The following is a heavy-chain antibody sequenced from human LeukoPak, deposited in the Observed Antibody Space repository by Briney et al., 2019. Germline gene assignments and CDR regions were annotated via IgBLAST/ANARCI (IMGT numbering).Heavy chain of an antibody. J-gene: IGHJ5*02. CDR3: ARYYYDSSGYSRFDP. V-gene: IGHV4-4*07. CDR2: IYTSGST. CDR1: GGSISSYY. D-gene: IGHD3-22*01. Sequence: KTSETLSLTCTVSGGSISSYYWSWIRQPAGKGLEWIGRIYTSGSTNYNPSLKSRVTMSVDTSKNQFSLKLSSVTAADTAVYYCARYYYDSSGYSRFDPWGQGTLVTVSS.